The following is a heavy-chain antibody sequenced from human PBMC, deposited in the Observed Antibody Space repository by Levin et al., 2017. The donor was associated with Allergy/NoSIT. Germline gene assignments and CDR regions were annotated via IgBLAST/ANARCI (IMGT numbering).Heavy chain of an antibody. CDR2: LNTDGSST. Sequence: GGSLRLSCAASGFTFSNSWMHWVRQAPGKGLVWVSRLNTDGSSTTYADSVKGRFTISRDNAKNTLYLQMISLRAEDTAVYYCARAVPRANIDYWGQGTLVTVTS. CDR3: ARAVPRANIDY. CDR1: GFTFSNSW. J-gene: IGHJ4*02. V-gene: IGHV3-74*01. D-gene: IGHD2/OR15-2a*01.